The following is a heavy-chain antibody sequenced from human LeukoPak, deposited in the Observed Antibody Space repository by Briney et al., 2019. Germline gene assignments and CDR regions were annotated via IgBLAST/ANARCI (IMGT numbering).Heavy chain of an antibody. CDR1: GFTFSTSW. CDR2: IKQDGGET. V-gene: IGHV3-7*01. CDR3: AREEWWFDP. D-gene: IGHD2-8*01. Sequence: GGSLRLSCAASGFTFSTSWMSWVSQARGKKSEWVANIKQDGGETQYADSVQGRLTISRDNAKNSLYLQMNSPRAEDTAIYYCAREEWWFDPWGQGTLVTVSS. J-gene: IGHJ5*02.